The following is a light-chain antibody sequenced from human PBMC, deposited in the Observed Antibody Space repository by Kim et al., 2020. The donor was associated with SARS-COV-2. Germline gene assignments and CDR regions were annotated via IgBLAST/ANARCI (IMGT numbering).Light chain of an antibody. CDR2: AAT. CDR3: QQYDNLPRT. Sequence: SPGERSTLPCRARQSVSNRYLAWYQQKPGQAPRLLIYAATTRATGIPDRFSGSGSGTDFTLAISRLEPEDSAVYYCQQYDNLPRTFGQGTKVDIK. V-gene: IGKV3-20*01. J-gene: IGKJ1*01. CDR1: QSVSNRY.